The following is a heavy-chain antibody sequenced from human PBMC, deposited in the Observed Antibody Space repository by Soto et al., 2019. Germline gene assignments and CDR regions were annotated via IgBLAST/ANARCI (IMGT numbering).Heavy chain of an antibody. CDR2: INPRGGTT. J-gene: IGHJ4*02. Sequence: GASVKVSCKASGVTFASGYMHWVRQAPGQGPEGMGIINPRGGTTSYAQKCQGRVTINRDRSTSTVYMKLSSLRSEDTAVYYCAIDHGGYNSGYAGLIDYRGQGTLVTVSS. D-gene: IGHD5-18*01. V-gene: IGHV1-46*01. CDR3: AIDHGGYNSGYAGLIDY. CDR1: GVTFASGY.